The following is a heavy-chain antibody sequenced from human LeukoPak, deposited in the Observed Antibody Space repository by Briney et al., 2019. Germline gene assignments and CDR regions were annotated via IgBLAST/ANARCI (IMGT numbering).Heavy chain of an antibody. D-gene: IGHD6-13*01. V-gene: IGHV1-2*06. CDR2: INPNTGGT. CDR3: AKVPPSITAAGNWLGP. Sequence: ASVKVSCKASGYTFTGYYIHWVRRAPGQGLEWMGRINPNTGGTDYAQKFQGRVTMTRDTSITTAYMELSRLTSDDTAIYYCAKVPPSITAAGNWLGPWGQGALVTVSS. J-gene: IGHJ5*02. CDR1: GYTFTGYY.